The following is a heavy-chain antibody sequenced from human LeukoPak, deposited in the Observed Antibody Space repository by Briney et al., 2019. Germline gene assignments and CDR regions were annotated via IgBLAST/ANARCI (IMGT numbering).Heavy chain of an antibody. J-gene: IGHJ4*02. D-gene: IGHD2-15*01. V-gene: IGHV1-18*01. CDR3: ARGGAYCSGGSCPYYFDY. CDR2: ISAYNGNT. Sequence: PQASVKVSCKASGYTFTSYGISWVRQAPGQGLEWMGWISAYNGNTNYAQKLQGRVTMTTDTSTSTAYMELRSLRSDDTAVYYCARGGAYCSGGSCPYYFDYWGQGTLVTVSS. CDR1: GYTFTSYG.